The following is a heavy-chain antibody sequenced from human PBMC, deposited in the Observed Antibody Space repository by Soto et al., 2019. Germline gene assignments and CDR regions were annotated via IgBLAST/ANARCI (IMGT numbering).Heavy chain of an antibody. Sequence: QVQLQQWGAGLLKPSETLSLTCAVYGGSFSGYYWYWIRQPPGKGLEWIGEINHSGSTNYNPSLKSRVTISVDPSKNQFSLKLSSVTAADTAVYYCARGWGRIFDYWGQGTLVTVSS. D-gene: IGHD7-27*01. J-gene: IGHJ4*02. CDR1: GGSFSGYY. V-gene: IGHV4-34*01. CDR2: INHSGST. CDR3: ARGWGRIFDY.